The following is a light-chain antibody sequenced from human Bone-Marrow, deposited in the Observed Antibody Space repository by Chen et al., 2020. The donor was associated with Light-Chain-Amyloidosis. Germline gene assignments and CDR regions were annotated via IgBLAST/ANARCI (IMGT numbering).Light chain of an antibody. J-gene: IGLJ3*02. CDR3: SSYAGSYTWV. CDR2: DVS. Sequence: QSALTQPRSVSGSPGQSITISCTGTSGDVGGYYFVSWYQQHPGKAPQLIIYDVSKRPPGVPYRFSGCKSGNTASLTVHGLQAEDEADYYCSSYAGSYTWVFGGGTKLTVL. V-gene: IGLV2-11*01. CDR1: SGDVGGYYF.